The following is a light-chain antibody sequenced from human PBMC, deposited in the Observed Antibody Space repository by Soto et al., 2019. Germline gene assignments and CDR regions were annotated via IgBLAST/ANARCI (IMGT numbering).Light chain of an antibody. CDR1: QSISSW. Sequence: DIQMTQSPSTLSASVGDRVTITCRASQSISSWLAWYQQKPGKAPKLLIYKASSLERGVPSRFSGSGSGTEFTLTSSSLQPDDFATYYCQQYNSYSTFGQGTKVEIK. CDR2: KAS. J-gene: IGKJ1*01. CDR3: QQYNSYST. V-gene: IGKV1-5*03.